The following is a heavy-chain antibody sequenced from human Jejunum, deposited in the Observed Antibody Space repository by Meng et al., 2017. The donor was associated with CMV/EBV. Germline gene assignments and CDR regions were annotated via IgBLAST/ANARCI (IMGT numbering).Heavy chain of an antibody. CDR1: EYTFTDYY. J-gene: IGHJ4*02. Sequence: SEYTFTDYYMHWVRQAPGQGLEWMGRVNPDSGGTRLAQKFQGRVSMTRDTSINTVYMELSSLRSDDTAVYYCARGRGSGSYCGVDYWGQGTLVTVSS. D-gene: IGHD3-10*01. V-gene: IGHV1-2*06. CDR2: VNPDSGGT. CDR3: ARGRGSGSYCGVDY.